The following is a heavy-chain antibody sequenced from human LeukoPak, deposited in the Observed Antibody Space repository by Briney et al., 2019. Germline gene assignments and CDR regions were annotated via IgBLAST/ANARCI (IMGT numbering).Heavy chain of an antibody. Sequence: PSETLSLTCTVSGGSITTYYWSWIRQPPGKGLEWIGYIYYSRSTNYNPSLKSRVTISVDTSKNQFSLKLSSVIAADTAVYYCARGERPGPDYWGQGTLVTVSS. CDR3: ARGERPGPDY. D-gene: IGHD1-1*01. CDR2: IYYSRST. J-gene: IGHJ4*02. V-gene: IGHV4-59*01. CDR1: GGSITTYY.